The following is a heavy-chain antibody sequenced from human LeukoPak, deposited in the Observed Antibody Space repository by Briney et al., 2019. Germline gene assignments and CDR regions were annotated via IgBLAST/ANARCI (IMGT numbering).Heavy chain of an antibody. CDR3: AKAHSISWPYAFDS. CDR1: GFAVSNNY. CDR2: ISGNGGRT. J-gene: IGHJ4*02. V-gene: IGHV3-23*01. Sequence: PGGSLRLSCAASGFAVSNNYMTWVRQAPGKGLEWVSAISGNGGRTYSADSVQGRFTISRDNSKNTVYLQMDNLRAEDSAMYYCAKAHSISWPYAFDSWGQGTLVTVSS. D-gene: IGHD6-13*01.